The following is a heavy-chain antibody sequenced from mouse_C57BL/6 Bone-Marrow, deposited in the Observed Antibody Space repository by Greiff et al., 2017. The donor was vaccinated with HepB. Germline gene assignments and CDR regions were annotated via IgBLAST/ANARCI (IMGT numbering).Heavy chain of an antibody. J-gene: IGHJ3*01. V-gene: IGHV1-55*01. D-gene: IGHD2-13*01. Sequence: QVQLKQPGAELVKPGASVKMSCKASGYTFTSYWITWVKQRPGQGLEWIGDIYPGSGSTNYNEKFKSKATLTVDTSSSTAYMQLSSLTSEDSAVYYCARGSYYGDAWFAYWGQGTLVTVSA. CDR1: GYTFTSYW. CDR2: IYPGSGST. CDR3: ARGSYYGDAWFAY.